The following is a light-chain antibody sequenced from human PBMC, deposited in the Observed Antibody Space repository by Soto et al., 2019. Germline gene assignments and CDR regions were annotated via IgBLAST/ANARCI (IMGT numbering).Light chain of an antibody. CDR2: AAS. CDR3: RKYNSAPWT. V-gene: IGKV1-27*01. CDR1: QSVSSN. J-gene: IGKJ1*01. Sequence: TQSPGTLSLSPGERATLSCRASQSVSSNLAWYQQKPGKVPKLLIYAASTLQSGVPSRFSGSGSGTDFTLTISSLQPEDVATYYCRKYNSAPWTFGQGTKVDIK.